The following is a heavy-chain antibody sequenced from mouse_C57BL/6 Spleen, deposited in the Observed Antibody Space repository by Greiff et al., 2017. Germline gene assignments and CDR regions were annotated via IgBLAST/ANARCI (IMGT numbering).Heavy chain of an antibody. Sequence: QVQLQQPGAELVMPGASVKLSCKASGYTFTSYWMHWVKQRPGQGLEWIGEIDPSDSYTNYNQKFKGKSTLTVDKSSSTAYMQLSSLTSEDSAVYYCAIYYDYDEGYFDVWGTGTTVTVSS. CDR3: AIYYDYDEGYFDV. V-gene: IGHV1-69*01. CDR2: IDPSDSYT. J-gene: IGHJ1*03. CDR1: GYTFTSYW. D-gene: IGHD2-4*01.